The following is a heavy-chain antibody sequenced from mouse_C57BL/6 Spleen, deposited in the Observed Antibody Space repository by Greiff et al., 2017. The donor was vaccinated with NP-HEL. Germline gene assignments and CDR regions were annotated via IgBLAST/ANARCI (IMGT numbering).Heavy chain of an antibody. D-gene: IGHD1-1*01. Sequence: QVQLQQSGAELVKPGASVKMSCKASGYTFTSYWITWVKQRPGQGLEWIGDIYPGSGSTNYNEKFKSKATLTVDTSSSTAYMQLSSLTSEDSAVYYCARNPSGSSSFAYWGQGTLVTVSA. CDR2: IYPGSGST. J-gene: IGHJ3*01. CDR3: ARNPSGSSSFAY. CDR1: GYTFTSYW. V-gene: IGHV1-55*01.